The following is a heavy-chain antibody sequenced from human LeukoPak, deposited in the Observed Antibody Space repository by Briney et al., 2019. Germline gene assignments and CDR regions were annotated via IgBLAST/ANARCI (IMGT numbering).Heavy chain of an antibody. J-gene: IGHJ4*02. CDR1: GYTYPSYF. CDR3: ARTAARRFDY. CDR2: IDPTGGST. Sequence: ASVKVSCTASGYTYPSYFMHWVRQAPGQGLEWMGIIDPTGGSTTYAQKFQGRVTMTRDTSTSTVYMELSSLRSDDTAVYYCARTAARRFDYWGQGTLVTVSS. V-gene: IGHV1-46*01. D-gene: IGHD6-6*01.